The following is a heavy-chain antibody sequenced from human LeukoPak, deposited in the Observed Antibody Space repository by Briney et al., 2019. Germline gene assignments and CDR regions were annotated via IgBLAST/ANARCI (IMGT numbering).Heavy chain of an antibody. Sequence: GASEKVSCKASGYTFTNYTLHWVRQAPGQRLEWMGWINAGNGHTRDSQKFQGRVTITGDTSASTAYMELSSLRAEDTAVYYCAKGTSWMNPYYYMDVWGTGTTVTVSS. V-gene: IGHV1-3*01. CDR1: GYTFTNYT. D-gene: IGHD1-14*01. J-gene: IGHJ6*03. CDR2: INAGNGHT. CDR3: AKGTSWMNPYYYMDV.